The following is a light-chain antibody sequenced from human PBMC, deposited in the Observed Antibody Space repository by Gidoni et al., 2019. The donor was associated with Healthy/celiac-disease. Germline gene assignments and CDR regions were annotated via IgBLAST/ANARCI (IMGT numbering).Light chain of an antibody. CDR2: DAS. CDR3: QQYDNLPRT. V-gene: IGKV1-33*01. CDR1: QDITNF. Sequence: DIQLPQSPSSLSASVGDRVTITCQATQDITNFLNLYQQKPGKAPKLLIYDASNLETGVPSRCSGSGSGTDFTFTSSSLQPEDIATYYCQQYDNLPRTFGQGTKVEIK. J-gene: IGKJ1*01.